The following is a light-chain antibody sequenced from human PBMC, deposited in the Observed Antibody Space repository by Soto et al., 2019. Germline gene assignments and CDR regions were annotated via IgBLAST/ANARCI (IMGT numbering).Light chain of an antibody. V-gene: IGKV3-20*01. Sequence: EIVMTQSPATLSVSPGERATLSCRASQGIKDYVAWFQQKPGQAPRLLIYGASTRATAIPARFSGSGSGTDFTLTISRLEPEDFAVYYCQQYGSSPWTFGQGTKVDI. CDR3: QQYGSSPWT. CDR1: QGIKDY. CDR2: GAS. J-gene: IGKJ1*01.